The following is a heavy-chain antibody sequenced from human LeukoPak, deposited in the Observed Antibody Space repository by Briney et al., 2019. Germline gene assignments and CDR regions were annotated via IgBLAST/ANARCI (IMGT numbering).Heavy chain of an antibody. Sequence: SGGSLRLSCAAPGFTFSSYSMNWVRQAPGKGLEWVSSISSSSSYIYYADSVKGRFTISRDNAKNSLYLQMNSLRAEDTAVYYCARDAAAGYFDYWGQGTLVAVSS. CDR1: GFTFSSYS. J-gene: IGHJ4*02. D-gene: IGHD6-13*01. V-gene: IGHV3-21*01. CDR2: ISSSSSYI. CDR3: ARDAAAGYFDY.